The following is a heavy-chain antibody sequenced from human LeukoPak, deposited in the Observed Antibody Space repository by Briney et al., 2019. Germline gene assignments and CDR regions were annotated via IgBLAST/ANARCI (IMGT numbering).Heavy chain of an antibody. J-gene: IGHJ4*02. CDR1: GGSISSSSYY. V-gene: IGHV4-39*07. CDR3: ARDEWLGNFDY. CDR2: IYYSGST. Sequence: PSETLSLTCTVSGGSISSSSYYWGWIRQPPGKGLERIGSIYYSGSTYYNPSLKSRVTISVDTSKNQFSLKLSSVTAADTAVYYCARDEWLGNFDYWGQGTLVTVSS. D-gene: IGHD6-19*01.